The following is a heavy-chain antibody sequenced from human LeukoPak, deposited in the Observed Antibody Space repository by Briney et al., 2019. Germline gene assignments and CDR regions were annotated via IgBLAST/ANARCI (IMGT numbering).Heavy chain of an antibody. J-gene: IGHJ4*02. CDR1: GFTFNSYD. Sequence: GGSLRLSCAASGFTFNSYDMNWVRQAPGKGLEYVSDISSSGSSTYYADSVKGRFTISRDNSKNTLYLQMSSLRDEDTAVYYCGKGLRKWIPYYWGEETLVTLSS. D-gene: IGHD5/OR15-5a*01. CDR2: ISSSGSST. CDR3: GKGLRKWIPYY. V-gene: IGHV3-64D*06.